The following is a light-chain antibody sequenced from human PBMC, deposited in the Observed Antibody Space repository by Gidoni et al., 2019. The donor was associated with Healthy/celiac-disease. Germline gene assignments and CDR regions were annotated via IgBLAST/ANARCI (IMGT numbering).Light chain of an antibody. CDR3: QQYNNWPMYT. V-gene: IGKV3-15*01. CDR2: GAA. J-gene: IGKJ2*01. Sequence: EIVMTQSPATLAVSPGERATLSCRASQSVSSNLAWYQQKPGQAPRLLIYGAATRATGIPARFSVSGSGTEFTLTISSLQSEDFAVYYCQQYNNWPMYTFGQXTKLEIK. CDR1: QSVSSN.